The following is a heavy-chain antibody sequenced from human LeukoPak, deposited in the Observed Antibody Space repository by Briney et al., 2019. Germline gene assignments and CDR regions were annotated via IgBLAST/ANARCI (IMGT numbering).Heavy chain of an antibody. D-gene: IGHD2-2*01. CDR1: GGSINSYY. Sequence: PSETLSLTCTVSGGSINSYYWSWLRQPPGEGLEWIGYIHYSGSNSYSPTLNSRVTMSVDTSKNQLSLKLTSVTDADTAVYYCARWYCSSDTCYHLDVWGKGTTVTVSS. CDR2: IHYSGSN. V-gene: IGHV4-59*01. CDR3: ARWYCSSDTCYHLDV. J-gene: IGHJ6*03.